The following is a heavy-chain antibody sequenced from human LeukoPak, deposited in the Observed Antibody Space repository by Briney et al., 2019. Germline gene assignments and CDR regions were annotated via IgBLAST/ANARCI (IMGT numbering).Heavy chain of an antibody. J-gene: IGHJ4*02. CDR2: IYYSGST. CDR3: AGRLTMVRGVGFDY. Sequence: SETLSLTCTVSGGSISSSSYYWGWIRQPPGKGLEWIERIYYSGSTFHNPSLKTRVTISVDTSKNQFSLKLSSVTAADTAVYYCAGRLTMVRGVGFDYWVQGTLVTVSS. V-gene: IGHV4-39*01. D-gene: IGHD3-10*01. CDR1: GGSISSSSYY.